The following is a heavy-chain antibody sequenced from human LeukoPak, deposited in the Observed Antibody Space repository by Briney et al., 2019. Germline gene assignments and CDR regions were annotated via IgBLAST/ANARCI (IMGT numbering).Heavy chain of an antibody. J-gene: IGHJ5*02. Sequence: GGSLRLSCAASGFTFSSYAMSWVRQAPGKGLEWVSGISWNSGSIGYADSVKGRFTISRDNAKNTLYLQMNSLRAEDTAVYYCATVRANWFDPWGQGILVTVSS. CDR2: ISWNSGSI. CDR1: GFTFSSYA. V-gene: IGHV3-9*01. CDR3: ATVRANWFDP.